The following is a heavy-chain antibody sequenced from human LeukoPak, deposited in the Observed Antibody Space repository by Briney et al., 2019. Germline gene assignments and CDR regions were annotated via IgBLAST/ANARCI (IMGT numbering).Heavy chain of an antibody. D-gene: IGHD3-22*01. CDR1: GFTFSSYA. Sequence: GGSLRLSCAASGFTFSSYAMSWVRQAPGKGLEWVSAISGSGGSTYYADSVKGRFTISRDNSKNTLYLQMNSLRAEDTAVYYCARGDSSGYYYLFDYWGQGTLVTVSS. CDR2: ISGSGGST. J-gene: IGHJ4*02. V-gene: IGHV3-23*01. CDR3: ARGDSSGYYYLFDY.